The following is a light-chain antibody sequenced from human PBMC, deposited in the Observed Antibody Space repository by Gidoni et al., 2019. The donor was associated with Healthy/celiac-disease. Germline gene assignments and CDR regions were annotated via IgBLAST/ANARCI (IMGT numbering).Light chain of an antibody. CDR1: QSVLYSSNNKHY. J-gene: IGKJ2*01. Sequence: DIVMTQSPDSLAVSLGERATINCKSSQSVLYSSNNKHYLAWYQQKPGQPPKLLIYWASTRDSGVPDRFSGSGSGTDFTLTISSLQAEDVAVYYCQQYYSTPFFXXXTKLEIK. CDR3: QQYYSTPF. V-gene: IGKV4-1*01. CDR2: WAS.